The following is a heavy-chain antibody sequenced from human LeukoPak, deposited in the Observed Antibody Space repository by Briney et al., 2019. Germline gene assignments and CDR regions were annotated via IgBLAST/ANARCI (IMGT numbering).Heavy chain of an antibody. CDR2: ISSSSSYI. V-gene: IGHV3-21*01. CDR3: AKGDYYYNWFDP. D-gene: IGHD3-22*01. CDR1: GFTFSSCS. J-gene: IGHJ5*02. Sequence: GGSLRLSCAASGFTFSSCSMNWVRQAPGKGLEWVSSISSSSSYIYYADSVKGRFTISRDNAKNSLYLQMNSLRAEDTAVYYCAKGDYYYNWFDPWGQGTLVTVSS.